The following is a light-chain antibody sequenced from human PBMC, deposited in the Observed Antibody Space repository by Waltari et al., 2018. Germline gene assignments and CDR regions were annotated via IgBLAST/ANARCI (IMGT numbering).Light chain of an antibody. CDR2: WVS. Sequence: QSALTQPPSASGSPGKSVTIPCTGTSSDVGPYDYVSWYQPHPGKAPKLLISWVSRRPSGAPYRFSGTRSGNAASRTVSGLQAEDEAEYDCSSDAGINNWVVGGGTKLTVL. CDR1: SSDVGPYDY. J-gene: IGLJ2*01. CDR3: SSDAGINNWV. V-gene: IGLV2-8*01.